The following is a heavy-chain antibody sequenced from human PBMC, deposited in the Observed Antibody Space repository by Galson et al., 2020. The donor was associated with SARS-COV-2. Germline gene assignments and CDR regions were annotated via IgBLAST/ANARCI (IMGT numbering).Heavy chain of an antibody. D-gene: IGHD3-16*02. CDR1: GFTFSNAW. Sequence: GESLRLSCAAYGFTFSNAWMSWVRQAPGKGLEWVGRIKSKTDGGTTDYAAPVKGRFTISRDDSKNTLYLQMNSLKTEDTAVYYCTTDRYYDYVWGSYRYPDYWGQGTLVTVSS. J-gene: IGHJ4*02. V-gene: IGHV3-15*01. CDR2: IKSKTDGGTT. CDR3: TTDRYYDYVWGSYRYPDY.